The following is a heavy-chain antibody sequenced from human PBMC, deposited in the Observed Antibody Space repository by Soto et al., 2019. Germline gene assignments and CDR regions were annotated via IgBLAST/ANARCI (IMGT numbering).Heavy chain of an antibody. D-gene: IGHD3-10*01. CDR2: IYYSGST. CDR1: GGSISSSSYY. J-gene: IGHJ6*03. Sequence: SETLSLTCTVSGGSISSSSYYWGWIRQPPGKGLEWIGSIYYSGSTNYNPSLKSRVTISVDTSKNQFSLKLSSVTAADTAVYYCVRVRAAPVLSYYYYMDVWGKGTTVTVSS. V-gene: IGHV4-39*07. CDR3: VRVRAAPVLSYYYYMDV.